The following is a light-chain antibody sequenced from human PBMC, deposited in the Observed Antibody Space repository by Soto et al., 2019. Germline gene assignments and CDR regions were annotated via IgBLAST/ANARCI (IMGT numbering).Light chain of an antibody. CDR2: GAS. CDR1: QSVTYDQ. V-gene: IGKV3-20*01. Sequence: EIVLTKSPDTLSLSPRERTTLSKKPSQSVTYDQLAWYRQTPGQAPRLLIYGASSRAAGIPDRFSVSGSGTDFTLTISRLEPEDFVVYHCQQYGDLPPTFGQGTKVDI. CDR3: QQYGDLPPT. J-gene: IGKJ1*01.